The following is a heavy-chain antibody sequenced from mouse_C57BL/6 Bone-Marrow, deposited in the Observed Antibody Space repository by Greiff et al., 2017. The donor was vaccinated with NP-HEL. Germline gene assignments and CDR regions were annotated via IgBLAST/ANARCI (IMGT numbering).Heavy chain of an antibody. CDR2: ISGGGGNT. J-gene: IGHJ1*03. V-gene: IGHV5-9*01. Sequence: EVQVVESGGGLVKPGGSLKLSCAASGFTFSSYTMSWVRQTPEKRLEWVATISGGGGNTYYPDSVKGRFTISRDNAKNTVYLQMSSLTSEDTALYYCARQGWLLRPHWYFDVWGTGTTVTVSS. D-gene: IGHD2-3*01. CDR3: ARQGWLLRPHWYFDV. CDR1: GFTFSSYT.